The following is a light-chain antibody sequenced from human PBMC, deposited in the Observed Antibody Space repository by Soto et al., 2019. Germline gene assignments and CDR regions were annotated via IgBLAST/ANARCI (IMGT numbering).Light chain of an antibody. CDR3: QQYNKWPPFT. CDR2: GAS. Sequence: EIVMTQSPATLPVSPGERVTLSCTASQSISTNLAWYQHKPGQAPRLLIYGASTRPTGIPARFSGSGSGTEFTLTISSLQSEDFAVYYCQQYNKWPPFTLGQGTKLEIK. CDR1: QSISTN. V-gene: IGKV3-15*01. J-gene: IGKJ2*01.